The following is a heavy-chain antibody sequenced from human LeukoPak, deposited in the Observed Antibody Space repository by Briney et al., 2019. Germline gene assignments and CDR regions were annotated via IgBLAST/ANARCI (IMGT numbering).Heavy chain of an antibody. D-gene: IGHD6-13*01. V-gene: IGHV3-30*03. J-gene: IGHJ4*02. CDR1: GFTFSSYG. Sequence: GGSLGLSCAASGFTFSSYGMHWVRQAPGKGLEWVAVISYDGSNKYYADSVKGRFTISRDNSKNTLYLQMNSLRAEDTAVYYCALSSSWYGGFFDYWGQGTLVTVSS. CDR3: ALSSSWYGGFFDY. CDR2: ISYDGSNK.